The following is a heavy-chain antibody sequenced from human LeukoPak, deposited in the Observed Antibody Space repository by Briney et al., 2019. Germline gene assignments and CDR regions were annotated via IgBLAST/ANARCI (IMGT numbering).Heavy chain of an antibody. V-gene: IGHV3-30*02. CDR1: GFTLSTHG. CDR3: AKEGDYYGSGSYRDGFDI. D-gene: IGHD3-10*01. Sequence: PGGSLRLSCAASGFTLSTHGMHWVRRAPGKGLEWVAFIRYDGINKYYADSVKGRFTISRDSFKNTLYLQMNSLRPEDTAVYYCAKEGDYYGSGSYRDGFDIWGQGTRATVSS. J-gene: IGHJ3*02. CDR2: IRYDGINK.